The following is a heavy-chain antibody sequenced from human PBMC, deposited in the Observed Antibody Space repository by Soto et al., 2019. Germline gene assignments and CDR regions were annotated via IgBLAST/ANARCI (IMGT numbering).Heavy chain of an antibody. J-gene: IGHJ5*02. CDR3: AIDLKASRAFDP. Sequence: ASVKVSCKASGGTFSSYAISWVRQAPGQGLEWMGGIIPIFGTANYAQKFQGRVTITADKSTSTAYMELSSLRSEDTAVYYCAIDLKASRAFDPWGQGTLVTVSS. CDR1: GGTFSSYA. V-gene: IGHV1-69*06. CDR2: IIPIFGTA.